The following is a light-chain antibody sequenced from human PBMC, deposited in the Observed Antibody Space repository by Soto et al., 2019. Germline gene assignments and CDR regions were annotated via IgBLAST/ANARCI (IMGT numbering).Light chain of an antibody. Sequence: IQRTQSPYSLSSSVGDRVTITCRASQSISSYLNWYQQKPGKAPKLLIYAASTLQSGVPSRFSGSGSGTDFTLTISCLQSEDFATYYCPQYYSYPLTFGGGTK. V-gene: IGKV1-39*01. CDR1: QSISSY. J-gene: IGKJ4*01. CDR3: PQYYSYPLT. CDR2: AAS.